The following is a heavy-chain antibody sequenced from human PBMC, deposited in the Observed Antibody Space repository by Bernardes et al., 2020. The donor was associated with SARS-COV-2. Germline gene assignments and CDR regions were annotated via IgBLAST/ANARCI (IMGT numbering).Heavy chain of an antibody. J-gene: IGHJ6*02. V-gene: IGHV2-5*02. D-gene: IGHD6-13*01. CDR1: GFSLSTSGVG. Sequence: SGPTLVKPTQTLTLTCTFSGFSLSTSGVGVGWIRQPPGKALEWLALIYWDDDKRYSPSLKSRLTITKDTSKNQVVLTMTNMDPVDTATYYCAHSRTRKHSSSWYVGGYYYYYYGMDVWGQGTTVTVSS. CDR2: IYWDDDK. CDR3: AHSRTRKHSSSWYVGGYYYYYYGMDV.